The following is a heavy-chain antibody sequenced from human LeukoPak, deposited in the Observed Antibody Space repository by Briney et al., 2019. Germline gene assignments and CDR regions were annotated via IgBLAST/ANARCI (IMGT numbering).Heavy chain of an antibody. V-gene: IGHV4-34*01. Sequence: SETLSLTCAVYGGFFSGYYWSWIRQPPGKRLEWIGEINHSGSTNYNPSLKSRVTISVDTSKNQFSLKLSSVTAADTAVYYCARDRYSSSWYTGCFDYWGQGTLVTVSS. CDR2: INHSGST. D-gene: IGHD6-13*01. CDR1: GGFFSGYY. J-gene: IGHJ4*02. CDR3: ARDRYSSSWYTGCFDY.